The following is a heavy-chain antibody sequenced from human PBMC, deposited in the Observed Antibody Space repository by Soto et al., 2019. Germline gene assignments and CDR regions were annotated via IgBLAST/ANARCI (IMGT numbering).Heavy chain of an antibody. CDR3: AARSGYSSSWYEIWFDP. D-gene: IGHD6-13*01. CDR2: ISAYNGNT. CDR1: GYTFTSYG. V-gene: IGHV1-18*01. J-gene: IGHJ5*02. Sequence: QVQLVQSGAEVKKPGASVKVSCKASGYTFTSYGISWVRQAPGQGLEWMGWISAYNGNTNYAQKLQGGGTMTTDTSPSTAYMELRSLRSDDTAVYYCAARSGYSSSWYEIWFDPWGQGTLVTVSS.